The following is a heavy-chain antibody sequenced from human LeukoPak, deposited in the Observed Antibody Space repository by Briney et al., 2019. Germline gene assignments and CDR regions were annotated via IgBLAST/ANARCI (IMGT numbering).Heavy chain of an antibody. V-gene: IGHV3-23*01. CDR1: GFTFSSHA. CDR3: AKRDSSGSYPYYFDY. J-gene: IGHJ4*02. Sequence: GGSLRLSCVASGFTFSSHAMSWVRLAPGKGLEWVSAIGGIDGTTYYADSVKGRFTISRDNSKDTLYLQMNSLRAEDTAVYYCAKRDSSGSYPYYFDYWGQGPLVTVSS. D-gene: IGHD3-22*01. CDR2: IGGIDGTT.